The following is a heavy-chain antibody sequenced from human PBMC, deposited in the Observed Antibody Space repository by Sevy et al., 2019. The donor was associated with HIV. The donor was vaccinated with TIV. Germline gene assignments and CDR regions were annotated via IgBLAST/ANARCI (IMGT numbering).Heavy chain of an antibody. CDR3: ARSRSNYADYYFDY. D-gene: IGHD4-17*01. CDR2: ISGRSSYT. Sequence: EGSLRLSCAASEFTFSNYYMTWIRQAPGKGLEWISYISGRSSYTNYADSVRGRFTISRDNTKNLLYLQMNSLRVEDTAVYYCARSRSNYADYYFDYWGHGTLVTVSS. V-gene: IGHV3-11*06. J-gene: IGHJ4*01. CDR1: EFTFSNYY.